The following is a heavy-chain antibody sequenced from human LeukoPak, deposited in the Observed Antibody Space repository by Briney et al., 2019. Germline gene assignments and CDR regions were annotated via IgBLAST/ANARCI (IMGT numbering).Heavy chain of an antibody. CDR3: ARGPGYSSSWYYFDY. CDR1: GFTFSSYS. Sequence: GGSLRLSCAASGFTFSSYSMNWVRQAPGKGLEWVSSISSSSNYIYYADSVKGRFTISRDNAKNSLYLQMNSLRAEDTAVYYCARGPGYSSSWYYFDYWGQGALVTVSS. D-gene: IGHD6-13*01. J-gene: IGHJ4*02. V-gene: IGHV3-21*01. CDR2: ISSSSNYI.